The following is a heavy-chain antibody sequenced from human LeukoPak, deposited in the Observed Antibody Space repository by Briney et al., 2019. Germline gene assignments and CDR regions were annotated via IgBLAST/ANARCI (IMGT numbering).Heavy chain of an antibody. V-gene: IGHV3-30-3*01. CDR3: AREFTIFGVVIQRYDAFDI. Sequence: GGSLRLSCAASGFTYSEYTIHWVRQAPGKGLEWVAVMSNDGSIKKYANSVKGRFTISRDNSKNTLYLQMDSLRAEDTAVYYCAREFTIFGVVIQRYDAFDIWGQGTMVTVSS. CDR1: GFTYSEYT. CDR2: MSNDGSIK. D-gene: IGHD3-3*01. J-gene: IGHJ3*02.